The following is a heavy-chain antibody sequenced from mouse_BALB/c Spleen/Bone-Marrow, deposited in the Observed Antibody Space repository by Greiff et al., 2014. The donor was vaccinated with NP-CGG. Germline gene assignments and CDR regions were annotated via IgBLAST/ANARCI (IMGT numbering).Heavy chain of an antibody. CDR2: INPYNGGT. V-gene: IGHV1-22*01. J-gene: IGHJ2*01. D-gene: IGHD2-3*01. CDR1: GYTVTEYT. CDR3: ARSLDGYYDY. Sequence: VQLQQPGPELVKPGASVKMSCKTSGYTVTEYTMHWVKQSHGESLQWIGGINPYNGGTTYNQKFKGKATLTVDKSSSTAYMELRSLTSEDSAVYYCARSLDGYYDYWGQGTTLTVSS.